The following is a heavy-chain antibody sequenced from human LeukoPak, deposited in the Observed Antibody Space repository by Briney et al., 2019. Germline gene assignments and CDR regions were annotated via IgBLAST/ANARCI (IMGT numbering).Heavy chain of an antibody. CDR2: IYTSGST. Sequence: SETLSLTCTVSGTSISTYYWSWIRQPAGKGLEWIGRIYTSGSTNYNPSLKSRVTMSVDTSKNQFSLKLSSVTAADTAVYYCARDKWFGELFPRWFDPWGQGTLVTVSS. J-gene: IGHJ5*02. CDR3: ARDKWFGELFPRWFDP. CDR1: GTSISTYY. D-gene: IGHD3-10*01. V-gene: IGHV4-4*07.